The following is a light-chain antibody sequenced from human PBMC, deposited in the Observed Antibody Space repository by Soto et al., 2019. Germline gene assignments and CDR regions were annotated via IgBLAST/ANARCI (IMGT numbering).Light chain of an antibody. CDR3: QQYHMWPVYT. CDR2: NAS. J-gene: IGKJ2*01. CDR1: YSIGTN. Sequence: IVVTQFPATLSVSPGERATLSCRAGYSIGTNVAWYQHKPGLSPRLLIYNASTRPPGVADRFSGSGSGTEFTLTISSLQPEDFAVYYCQQYHMWPVYTFGQGTKLDSK. V-gene: IGKV3-15*01.